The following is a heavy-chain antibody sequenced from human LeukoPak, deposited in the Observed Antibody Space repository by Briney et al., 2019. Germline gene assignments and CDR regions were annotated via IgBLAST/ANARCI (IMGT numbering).Heavy chain of an antibody. CDR1: GGTFSSYA. J-gene: IGHJ4*02. Sequence: ASVKVSCKASGGTFSSYAISWVRQAPGQGLEWMGGIIPIFGTANYAQKFQGRVTMTTDTSTSTAYMELRSLRSDDTAVYYCARNPQNIVVVVAATGTLFDYWGQGTLVTVSS. CDR2: IIPIFGTA. D-gene: IGHD2-15*01. CDR3: ARNPQNIVVVVAATGTLFDY. V-gene: IGHV1-69*05.